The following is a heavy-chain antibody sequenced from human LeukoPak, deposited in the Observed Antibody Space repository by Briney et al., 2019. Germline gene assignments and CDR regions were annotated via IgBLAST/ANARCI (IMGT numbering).Heavy chain of an antibody. CDR3: ARDKYDSSGLCDY. CDR2: ISSTRTII. Sequence: GGSLRLSCAASGFTFSSYSMNWARQAPGKGLEWVSYISSTRTIIYHADSVKGRFTISRDNAKNSLYLQMNSLRAEDTAVYYCARDKYDSSGLCDYWGRGTLVTVSS. D-gene: IGHD3-22*01. CDR1: GFTFSSYS. V-gene: IGHV3-48*01. J-gene: IGHJ4*02.